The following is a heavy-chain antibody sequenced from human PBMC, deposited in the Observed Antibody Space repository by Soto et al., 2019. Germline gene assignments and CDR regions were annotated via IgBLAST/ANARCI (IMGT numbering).Heavy chain of an antibody. CDR2: ISSSSSYI. J-gene: IGHJ6*02. V-gene: IGHV3-21*03. CDR3: ARDEESPRYCSSTSGHLYGMDV. D-gene: IGHD2-2*01. Sequence: EVQLVESGGGLVKPGGSLRLSCAASGFTFSSYSMNWVRQAPGKGLEWVSSISSSSSYIYYADSVKGRFTISRDNAKNSLYQQMNSLRAEDTAVYYCARDEESPRYCSSTSGHLYGMDVWGQGTTVTVSS. CDR1: GFTFSSYS.